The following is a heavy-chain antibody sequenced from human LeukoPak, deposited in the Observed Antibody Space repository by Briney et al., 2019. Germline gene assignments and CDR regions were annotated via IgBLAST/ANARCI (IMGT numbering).Heavy chain of an antibody. CDR3: ARDRRPDPYYFDY. CDR2: IKQDGSEK. Sequence: GGSLRLSCAASGFTFSSYRMSWVRQAPGKGREWVANIKQDGSEKYYVDSVKGRFTISRDNAKNSLYLQMNSLRAEDTAVYYCARDRRPDPYYFDYWGQGTLVTVSS. CDR1: GFTFSSYR. V-gene: IGHV3-7*03. D-gene: IGHD2-2*01. J-gene: IGHJ4*02.